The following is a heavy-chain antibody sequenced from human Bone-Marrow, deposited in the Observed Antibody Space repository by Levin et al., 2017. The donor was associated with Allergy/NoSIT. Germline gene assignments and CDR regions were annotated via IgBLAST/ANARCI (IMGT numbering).Heavy chain of an antibody. J-gene: IGHJ3*02. CDR3: ARDKTMIAPGEASDI. CDR1: GFTFGAYA. Sequence: AGGSLRLSCTASGFTFGAYAMHWVRQAPGKGPEWVAVISYDGSSKYYADSVKGRFTISRDNSKNTQFLEMNSLRTDDTAVYYCARDKTMIAPGEASDIWGQGTMVTVSS. CDR2: ISYDGSSK. D-gene: IGHD3-22*01. V-gene: IGHV3-30*04.